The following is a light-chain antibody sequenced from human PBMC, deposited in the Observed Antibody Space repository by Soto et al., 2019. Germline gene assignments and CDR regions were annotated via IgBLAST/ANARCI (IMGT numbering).Light chain of an antibody. V-gene: IGKV2-28*01. CDR2: LGS. J-gene: IGKJ1*01. Sequence: DIVMTQSPLSLPVTPVEPSSISFISSHGLLHSNGYTYLDWYLQRPGQSPQLLIYLGSYRASGVPDRFSGSGSGTDFTLKISRVEAGDVGVYYCMQTLLTWTFGQGTKVDIK. CDR3: MQTLLTWT. CDR1: HGLLHSNGYTY.